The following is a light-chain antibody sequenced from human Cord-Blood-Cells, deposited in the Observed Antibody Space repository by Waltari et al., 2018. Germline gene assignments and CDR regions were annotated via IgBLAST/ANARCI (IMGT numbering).Light chain of an antibody. CDR1: SRHSSYI. V-gene: IGLV4-60*03. J-gene: IGLJ3*02. Sequence: QPVPTQSSSASASLGTSAKLTCTLSSRHSSYIIAWHQQQPGKAPRYLMKLEGSGSYNKGSGVPDRFSASSSGADRYLPISDRRSEDGADYYCRTLIGDTRVFGGGTKLTVL. CDR2: LEGSGSY. CDR3: RTLIGDTRV.